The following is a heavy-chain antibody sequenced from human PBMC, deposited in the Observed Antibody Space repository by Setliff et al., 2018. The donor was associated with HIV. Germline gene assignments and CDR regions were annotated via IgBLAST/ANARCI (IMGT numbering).Heavy chain of an antibody. J-gene: IGHJ4*01. D-gene: IGHD3-10*01. CDR3: ARGALLAVFDFDY. V-gene: IGHV1-3*01. CDR2: INVGKGDT. CDR1: GYAFTTYS. Sequence: ASVKVSCKASGYAFTTYSIHWVRQAPGQSPEWMGWINVGKGDTEYSQELQGRITITRDTSANTAYMELTSLRSDDTAVYFCARGALLAVFDFDYWGHGTLVTVSS.